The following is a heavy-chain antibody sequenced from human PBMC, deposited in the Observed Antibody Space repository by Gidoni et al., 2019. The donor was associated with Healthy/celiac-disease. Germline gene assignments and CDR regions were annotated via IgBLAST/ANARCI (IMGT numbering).Heavy chain of an antibody. Sequence: EVQLVESGGGLVQPGGSLRLSCAASGFTFSSYWMSWVRQAPGKGLEWVANIKQDGSEKYYVDSVKGRFTISRDNAKNSLYLQMNSLRAEDTAVYYCARDGYIAAAAPRRYWGQGTLVTVSS. CDR1: GFTFSSYW. D-gene: IGHD6-13*01. J-gene: IGHJ4*02. V-gene: IGHV3-7*03. CDR3: ARDGYIAAAAPRRY. CDR2: IKQDGSEK.